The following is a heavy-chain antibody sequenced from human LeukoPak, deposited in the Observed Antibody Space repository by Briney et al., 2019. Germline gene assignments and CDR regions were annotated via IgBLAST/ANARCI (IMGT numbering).Heavy chain of an antibody. CDR1: GFTFNYYG. D-gene: IGHD6-19*01. V-gene: IGHV3-30*02. J-gene: IGHJ4*02. CDR2: IRYDGRDK. CDR3: AKGAAVAVLDY. Sequence: PGGSLRLSCAASGFTFNYYGMYWVRQAPGKGLEWVAFIRYDGRDKEYADSVKGRFSISRDNSRNTLYLQMNSLRPEDTAVYYCAKGAAVAVLDYWGQGTLVTVSS.